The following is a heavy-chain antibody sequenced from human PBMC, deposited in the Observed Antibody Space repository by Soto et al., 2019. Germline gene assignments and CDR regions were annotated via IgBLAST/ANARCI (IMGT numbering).Heavy chain of an antibody. CDR1: GFTFSNSA. J-gene: IGHJ1*01. CDR3: AKGGDVWGSYHAGFQQ. CDR2: IRTTGTST. V-gene: IGHV3-23*01. D-gene: IGHD3-16*02. Sequence: EVQLLESGGGLVQPGGSLRLSCAASGFTFSNSAMSWVHQAPGKGLEWVSVIRTTGTSTYYADSVKGRFTVSRDNSYNTVFLQMNSLRPDDTAVYYCAKGGDVWGSYHAGFQQWGQGTLVIVSS.